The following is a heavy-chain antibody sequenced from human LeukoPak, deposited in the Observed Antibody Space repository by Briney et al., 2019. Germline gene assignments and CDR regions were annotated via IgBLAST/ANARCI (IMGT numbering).Heavy chain of an antibody. CDR1: GFTVSSTY. Sequence: TGGSLRLSCAASGFTVSSTYMSWVRQAPGKGLEWVSIIYSGDSTYYADSVKGRFTISRDNSKDTLYLQMNSLRAEDKAVYYCARDRTGGWFDPWGQGTLVTVSS. J-gene: IGHJ5*02. CDR2: IYSGDST. CDR3: ARDRTGGWFDP. D-gene: IGHD3/OR15-3a*01. V-gene: IGHV3-66*01.